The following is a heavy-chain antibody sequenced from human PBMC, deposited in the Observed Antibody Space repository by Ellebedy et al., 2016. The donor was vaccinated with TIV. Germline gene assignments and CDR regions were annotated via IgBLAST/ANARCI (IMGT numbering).Heavy chain of an antibody. CDR2: INSDGSST. D-gene: IGHD2-21*01. Sequence: GESLKISCAASGFSFSTYWMHWVRQAPGKGLVWVSRINSDGSSTTYADSVKGRFTIPRDNAKNSLYLQMNSLRAEDPALYYWVRDIKRPGDFLYFDQWGQGTLVAVSS. J-gene: IGHJ4*02. CDR3: VRDIKRPGDFLYFDQ. CDR1: GFSFSTYW. V-gene: IGHV3-74*01.